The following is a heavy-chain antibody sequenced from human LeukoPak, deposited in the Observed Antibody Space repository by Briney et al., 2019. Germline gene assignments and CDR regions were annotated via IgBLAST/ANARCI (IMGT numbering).Heavy chain of an antibody. CDR1: GGSISSNY. V-gene: IGHV4-4*07. CDR3: ARDGYYYDSSGYYEKMYYFDY. CDR2: IYTSGST. D-gene: IGHD3-22*01. Sequence: SETLSLTCTVSGGSISSNYWSWIRQPAGKGLEWIGRIYTSGSTNYNPSLKSRVTMSVDTSKNQFSLKLSSVTAADTAVYYCARDGYYYDSSGYYEKMYYFDYWGQGTLVTVSS. J-gene: IGHJ4*02.